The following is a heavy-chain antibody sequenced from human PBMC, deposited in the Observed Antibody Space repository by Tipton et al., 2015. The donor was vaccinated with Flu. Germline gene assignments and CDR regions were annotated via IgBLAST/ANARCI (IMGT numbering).Heavy chain of an antibody. CDR2: IYNTGLT. D-gene: IGHD1-1*01. CDR3: ARGNWNSNYDNWFDP. CDR1: GASVNIENSY. V-gene: IGHV4-39*07. J-gene: IGHJ5*02. Sequence: LRLSCTVSGASVNIENSYWVWIRKSLGRGLEWIGTIYNTGLTNYNPSLKSRVTVSLDMSKNQFSLIVSLVTAADTATYFCARGNWNSNYDNWFDPWGQGTPVTVSS.